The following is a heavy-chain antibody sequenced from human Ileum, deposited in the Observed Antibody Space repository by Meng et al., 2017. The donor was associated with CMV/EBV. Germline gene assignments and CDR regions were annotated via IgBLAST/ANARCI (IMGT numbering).Heavy chain of an antibody. CDR3: ARWYCSTTSCLFDY. D-gene: IGHD2-2*01. V-gene: IGHV3-48*03. CDR2: ISSNGNTI. Sequence: GESLKISCTASGFTFNTYEMNWVRQAPGKGLEWVSYISSNGNTIFYADFVKGRFTVSRDNPKNSLYLQMNSLRADDTAVYYCARWYCSTTSCLFDYWGQGALDTVTS. J-gene: IGHJ4*02. CDR1: GFTFNTYE.